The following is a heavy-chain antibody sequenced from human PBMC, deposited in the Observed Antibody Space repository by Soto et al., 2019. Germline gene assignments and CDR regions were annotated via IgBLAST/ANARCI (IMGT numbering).Heavy chain of an antibody. J-gene: IGHJ4*02. D-gene: IGHD4-17*01. CDR2: IYYSGST. V-gene: IGHV4-59*01. CDR3: ASSHGDYGYYFDY. CDR1: GGSISSYY. Sequence: PSETLSLTCTVSGGSISSYYWSWIRQPPGKGLEWIGYIYYSGSTNYNPSLKSRVTISVDTSKNQFSLKLSSVTAADTAVYYCASSHGDYGYYFDYWGQGTLVTVSS.